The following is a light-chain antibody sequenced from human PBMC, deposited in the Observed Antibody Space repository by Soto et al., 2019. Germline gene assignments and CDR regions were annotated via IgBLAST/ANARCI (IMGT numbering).Light chain of an antibody. CDR3: QHYGASPYT. J-gene: IGKJ2*01. CDR1: QSISNSY. CDR2: GAS. Sequence: EIVLTQSPGTLSLSPGQRATLSCRASQSISNSYLAWYQHKPGQPPRLLTHGASTRATGIPDRFSGSQSGTDFTLTISRLEPEDSAVFYCQHYGASPYTFGLGTKLEIK. V-gene: IGKV3-20*01.